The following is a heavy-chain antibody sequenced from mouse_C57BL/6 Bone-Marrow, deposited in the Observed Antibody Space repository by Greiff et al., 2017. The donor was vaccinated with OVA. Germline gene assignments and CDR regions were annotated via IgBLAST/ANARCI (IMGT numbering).Heavy chain of an antibody. CDR2: IDPEDGDT. Sequence: VQLKQSGAELVRPGASVKLSCTASGFNIKDYYMHWVKQRPEQGLEWIGRIDPEDGDTEYAPKFQGKATMTADTSSNTAYLQLSSLTSEDTAVYYCTTGAMVTTVAMDYWGQGTSVTVSS. CDR1: GFNIKDYY. V-gene: IGHV14-1*01. D-gene: IGHD2-2*01. CDR3: TTGAMVTTVAMDY. J-gene: IGHJ4*01.